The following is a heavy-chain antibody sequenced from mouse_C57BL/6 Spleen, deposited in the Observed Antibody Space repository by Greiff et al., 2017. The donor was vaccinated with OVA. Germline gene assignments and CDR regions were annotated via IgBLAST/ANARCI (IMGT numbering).Heavy chain of an antibody. CDR3: ARPAFTTVVARDWYFDV. CDR1: GYTFTDYY. D-gene: IGHD1-1*01. V-gene: IGHV1-26*01. CDR2: INPNNGGT. J-gene: IGHJ1*03. Sequence: VQLQQSGPELVKPGASVKISCKASGYTFTDYYMNWVKQSHGKSLEWIGDINPNNGGTSYNQKFKGKATLTVDKSSSTAYMELRSLTSEDSAVYYCARPAFTTVVARDWYFDVWGTGTTVTVSS.